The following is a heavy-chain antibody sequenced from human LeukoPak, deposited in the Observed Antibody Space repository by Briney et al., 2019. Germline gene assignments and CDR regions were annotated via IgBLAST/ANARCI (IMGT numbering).Heavy chain of an antibody. V-gene: IGHV3-7*05. Sequence: GGSLRLSCAASGFTFSSHWMNWVRQAPGKGLEWVANIKQDGSEQNYVDSVKGRFTISRDNSKNTLYLQLNSLRAEDTAVYYCAREQIIVAAIYFDYWGQGTLVTVSS. D-gene: IGHD2-2*02. CDR2: IKQDGSEQ. CDR3: AREQIIVAAIYFDY. CDR1: GFTFSSHW. J-gene: IGHJ4*02.